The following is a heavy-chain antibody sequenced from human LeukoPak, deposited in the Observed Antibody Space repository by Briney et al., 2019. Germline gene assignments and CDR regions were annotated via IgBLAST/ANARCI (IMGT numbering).Heavy chain of an antibody. D-gene: IGHD5-12*01. Sequence: ASVKVSCKVSGYTLTELSMHWVRQAPGKGLEWMGGFDPEDGETIYAQKFQGRVTMTEDTSTDTAYMELSSLRSENTAVYYCATDRGYSGSTDYWGQGTLVTVSS. CDR1: GYTLTELS. CDR3: ATDRGYSGSTDY. V-gene: IGHV1-24*01. CDR2: FDPEDGET. J-gene: IGHJ4*02.